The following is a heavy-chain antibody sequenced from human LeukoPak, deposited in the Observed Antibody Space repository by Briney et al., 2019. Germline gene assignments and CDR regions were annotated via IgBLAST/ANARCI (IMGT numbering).Heavy chain of an antibody. CDR2: IYYSGST. V-gene: IGHV4-59*04. CDR3: ARKRLYSSGWYY. D-gene: IGHD6-19*01. J-gene: IGHJ4*02. Sequence: PSETLSLTCTVSGGSISGYYWSWIRQPPGKGLEWIGSIYYSGSTYYNPSLKSRVTISVDTSKNQFSLKLSSVTAADTAVYYCARKRLYSSGWYYWGQGTLVTVSS. CDR1: GGSISGYY.